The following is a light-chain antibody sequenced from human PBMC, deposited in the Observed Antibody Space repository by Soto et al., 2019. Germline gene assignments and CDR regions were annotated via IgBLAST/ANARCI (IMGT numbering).Light chain of an antibody. CDR2: QTS. J-gene: IGKJ1*01. Sequence: DIVLTQSPDTLSWFPGDRVTLSCRASQYINTRLAWYQHRPGQSPRLLIYQTSIRAAGIPARFSASGSGTDFTLTISRLEPEDFAVYYCQQYGSSPRTFGQGTKVDIK. CDR1: QYINTR. V-gene: IGKV3-20*01. CDR3: QQYGSSPRT.